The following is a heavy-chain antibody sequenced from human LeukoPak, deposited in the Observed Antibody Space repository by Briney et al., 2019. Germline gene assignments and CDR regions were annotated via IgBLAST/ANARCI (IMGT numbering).Heavy chain of an antibody. CDR3: AKGLYSGSYDGFDS. V-gene: IGHV3-23*01. Sequence: GGSLRLSCPASGFTFRSYAMSWVRQAPGKGLEWVSVISGGGGSTYYADSVKGRFTISRDNSKNTLYPQMNSLRAEDTAVYYCAKGLYSGSYDGFDSWGQGALVTVSS. CDR1: GFTFRSYA. CDR2: ISGGGGST. J-gene: IGHJ4*02. D-gene: IGHD1-26*01.